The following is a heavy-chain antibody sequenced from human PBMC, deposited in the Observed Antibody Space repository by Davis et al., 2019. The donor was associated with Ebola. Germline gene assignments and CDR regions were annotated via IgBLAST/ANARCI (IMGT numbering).Heavy chain of an antibody. CDR1: GYTFTGYY. J-gene: IGHJ4*02. CDR3: TRARYHDY. V-gene: IGHV1-2*02. D-gene: IGHD2-2*01. Sequence: ASVKVSCKASGYTFTGYYMHWVRQAPGQGLEWMGWINPNSGGTNYAQKFQGRVTMTRDTSISTAYMELSRLRSDDTDDTAVYYCTRARYHDYWGQGTLVTVSS. CDR2: INPNSGGT.